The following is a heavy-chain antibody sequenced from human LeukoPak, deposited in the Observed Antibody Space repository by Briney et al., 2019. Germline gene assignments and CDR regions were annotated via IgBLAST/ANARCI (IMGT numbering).Heavy chain of an antibody. Sequence: GGSLRLSCAASGFTFSSYGMHWVRQAPGKGLEWVAVISYDGSNKYYADSVKGRFTISRDNSKNTLYLQMNSLGAEDTAVYYCAKDRRSSTRLDYWGQGTLVTVSS. V-gene: IGHV3-30*18. CDR2: ISYDGSNK. CDR1: GFTFSSYG. CDR3: AKDRRSSTRLDY. J-gene: IGHJ4*02.